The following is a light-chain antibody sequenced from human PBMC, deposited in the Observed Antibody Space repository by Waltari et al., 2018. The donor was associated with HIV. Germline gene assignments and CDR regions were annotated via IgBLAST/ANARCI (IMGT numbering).Light chain of an antibody. CDR2: EGS. J-gene: IGLJ3*02. V-gene: IGLV2-8*01. CDR1: RRDLGAYDS. Sequence: SALTLPPSASGALGQSVTVPCTGSRRDLGAYDSVSWFQQHPRSAPKLLLYEGSRRPATVTDRRSAARTGRTALQPAAGLQPDDEATDFCSSYGDSLRGLFGGGTKVTVL. CDR3: SSYGDSLRGL.